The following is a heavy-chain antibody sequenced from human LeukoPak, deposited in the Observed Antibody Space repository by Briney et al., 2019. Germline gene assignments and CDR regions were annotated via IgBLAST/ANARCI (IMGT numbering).Heavy chain of an antibody. D-gene: IGHD3-22*01. CDR2: ISWNSGSI. V-gene: IGHV3-9*01. J-gene: IGHJ4*02. Sequence: GGSLRLSCAASGFTFDDYAMHWVRQAPGKGLEWVSGISWNSGSIGYADSVKGRFTISRDNAKNSLYLQMNSLRAEDTALYYCAKAARAINYYDSSGFDYWGQGTLVTVSS. CDR3: AKAARAINYYDSSGFDY. CDR1: GFTFDDYA.